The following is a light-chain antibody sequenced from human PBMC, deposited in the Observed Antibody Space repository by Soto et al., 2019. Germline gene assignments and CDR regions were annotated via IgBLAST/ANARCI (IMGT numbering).Light chain of an antibody. J-gene: IGLJ1*01. CDR1: RSNIGAGYD. CDR3: QSFDSRLSGSV. V-gene: IGLV1-40*01. CDR2: GNT. Sequence: QSVLTQPPSVSGAPGQRVTISCTGSRSNIGAGYDVHWYQQLPGTAPKLLTYGNTNRPSGVPDRFSGSQSGASASLAITGLQADDEADYYCQSFDSRLSGSVFGTGTKLTVL.